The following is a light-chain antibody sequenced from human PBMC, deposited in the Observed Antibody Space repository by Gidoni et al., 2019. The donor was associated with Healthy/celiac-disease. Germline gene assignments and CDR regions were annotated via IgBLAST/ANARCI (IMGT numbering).Light chain of an antibody. V-gene: IGKV1-27*01. Sequence: DIQMAQFPSSLSASVGDRVTIPCRASQGISNYLAWYQQKPGKVPKLLIYAASTLQSGVPSRFSGSGSGTDFTLTISSLQPEDVATYYCQKYNSAPLFTFGPGTKVDIK. CDR1: QGISNY. CDR3: QKYNSAPLFT. CDR2: AAS. J-gene: IGKJ3*01.